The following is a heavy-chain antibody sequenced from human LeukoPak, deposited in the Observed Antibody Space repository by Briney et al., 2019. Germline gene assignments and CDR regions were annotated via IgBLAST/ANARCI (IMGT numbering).Heavy chain of an antibody. V-gene: IGHV1-24*01. Sequence: ASVTVSCKVSGYTLTELSMHWVRQAPGKGLEWMGGFYPEDGETIYAQKFQGRVTMTEDTSTDTAYMELSSLRSEDTAVYYCATAPPRPMVTIFGVVIQRAEYFQHWGQGTLVTVSS. CDR3: ATAPPRPMVTIFGVVIQRAEYFQH. CDR1: GYTLTELS. D-gene: IGHD3-3*01. CDR2: FYPEDGET. J-gene: IGHJ1*01.